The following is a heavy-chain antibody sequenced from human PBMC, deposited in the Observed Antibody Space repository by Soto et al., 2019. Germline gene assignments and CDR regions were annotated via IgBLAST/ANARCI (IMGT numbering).Heavy chain of an antibody. CDR3: ANGVLRYFDWSPANFDY. J-gene: IGHJ4*02. V-gene: IGHV3-20*04. CDR2: INWNGGST. D-gene: IGHD3-9*01. CDR1: GFTFDDYG. Sequence: GSLRLSCAASGFTFDDYGMSWVRQAPGKGLEWVSGINWNGGSTYYADSVKGRFTISRDNSKNTLYLQMNSLRAEDTAVYYCANGVLRYFDWSPANFDYWGQGTLVTVSS.